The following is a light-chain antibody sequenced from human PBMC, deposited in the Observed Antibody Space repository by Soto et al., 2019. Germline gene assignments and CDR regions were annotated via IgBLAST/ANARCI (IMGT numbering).Light chain of an antibody. Sequence: EIVMTQSLATLSVSPGERATLSCRASQTVYNNLAWYQQKPGQPPRLLIYGASARATGIPARFSGSGSGTEFTLTISSLQSEDFAVYYCQQYGSSPPYTFGPGTKVDIK. CDR3: QQYGSSPPYT. CDR1: QTVYNN. CDR2: GAS. V-gene: IGKV3-15*01. J-gene: IGKJ3*01.